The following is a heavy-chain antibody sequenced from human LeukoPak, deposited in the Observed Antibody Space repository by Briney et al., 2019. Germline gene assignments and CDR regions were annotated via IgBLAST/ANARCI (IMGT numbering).Heavy chain of an antibody. CDR2: ISSSGSTI. CDR1: GFTFSDYY. V-gene: IGHV3-11*01. D-gene: IGHD4-23*01. CDR3: ARLVRWPDAFDI. J-gene: IGHJ3*02. Sequence: GGSLSLSCAASGFTFSDYYMSWIRQAPGKGLEWVSYISSSGSTIYADSVKGRFTISRDNAKNSLYLQMNSLRAEDTAVYYCARLVRWPDAFDIWGQGTMVTVSS.